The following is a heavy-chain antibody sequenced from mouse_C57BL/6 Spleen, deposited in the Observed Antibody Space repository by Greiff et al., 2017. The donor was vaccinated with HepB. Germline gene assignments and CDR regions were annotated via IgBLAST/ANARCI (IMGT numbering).Heavy chain of an antibody. D-gene: IGHD2-4*01. CDR3: ARNYDEEGFAY. CDR2: IYPGDGDT. V-gene: IGHV1-82*01. Sequence: QVHVKQSGPELVKPGASVKISCKASGYAFSSSWMNWVKQRPGKGLEWIGRIYPGDGDTNYNGKFKGKATLTADKSSSTAYMQLSSLTSEDSAVYFCARNYDEEGFAYWGQGTLVTVSA. J-gene: IGHJ3*01. CDR1: GYAFSSSW.